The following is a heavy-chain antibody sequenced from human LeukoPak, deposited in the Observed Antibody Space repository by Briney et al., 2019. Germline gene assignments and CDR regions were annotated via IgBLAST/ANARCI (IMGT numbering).Heavy chain of an antibody. J-gene: IGHJ4*02. CDR1: GFIVNSNY. D-gene: IGHD1-26*01. CDR3: ARDLYSGSYSDTGY. Sequence: GGSLRLSCAASGFIVNSNYMNWVRQAPGKGLEWVANIKYDGSVKRYVESVQGRFTISRDDAKNSLYLQMNSLRVEDTAVYYCARDLYSGSYSDTGYWGQGTLVTVSS. V-gene: IGHV3-7*03. CDR2: IKYDGSVK.